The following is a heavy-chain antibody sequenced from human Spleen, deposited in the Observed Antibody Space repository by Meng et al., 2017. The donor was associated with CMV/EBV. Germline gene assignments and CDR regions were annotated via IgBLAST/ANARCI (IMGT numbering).Heavy chain of an antibody. CDR1: GGSVSSGSYY. CDR3: AGQPYYYYYGMDV. Sequence: SETLSLTCTVSGGSVSSGSYYWSWIRQPPGKGLEWIGYIYYSGSTNYNPSLKSRVTISVDTSKNQFSRKLSSLTAADTAVYYGAGQPYYYYYGMDVWGQGTTVTVSS. CDR2: IYYSGST. V-gene: IGHV4-61*01. J-gene: IGHJ6*02.